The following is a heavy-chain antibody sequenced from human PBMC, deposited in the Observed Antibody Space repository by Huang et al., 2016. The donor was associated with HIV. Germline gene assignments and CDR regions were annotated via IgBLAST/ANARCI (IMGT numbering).Heavy chain of an antibody. CDR1: GETLTESS. J-gene: IGHJ4*02. Sequence: QVQLTQSGAEVKKPGASVKVSCKISGETLTESSMHWVRQAPGKGSEWRGRCSQEDGERVDAQRFQGRGTMTEDTTTDTAYWELSGLRSEDTAVYYCATEGLWGEGNTLDYWGQGTLVTVSS. CDR3: ATEGLWGEGNTLDY. CDR2: CSQEDGER. V-gene: IGHV1-24*01. D-gene: IGHD3-10*01.